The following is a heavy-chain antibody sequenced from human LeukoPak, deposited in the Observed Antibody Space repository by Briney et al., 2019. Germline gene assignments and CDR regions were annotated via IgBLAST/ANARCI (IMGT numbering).Heavy chain of an antibody. V-gene: IGHV6-1*01. CDR3: ARDLGTSGWYTFDF. CDR2: TYYRSKWYD. J-gene: IGHJ5*01. Sequence: SQTLSLTCAISGDSVSSKNGAWNWIRQSPSRGLEWLGRTYYRSKWYDEYADSVKGRVTISPDPSKNQFSLHVYSVTPEDTAVYYCARDLGTSGWYTFDFWGQGTLVTVSS. CDR1: GDSVSSKNGA. D-gene: IGHD6-19*01.